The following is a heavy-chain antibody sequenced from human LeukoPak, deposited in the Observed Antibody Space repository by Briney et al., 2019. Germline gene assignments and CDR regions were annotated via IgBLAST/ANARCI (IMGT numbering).Heavy chain of an antibody. CDR2: ISYSGST. CDR1: GGSISSYY. Sequence: SETVSLTCTVSGGSISSYYWSWIRKPPGKGLEWIACISYSGSTKYNPSFKSRVTISVDTSKNKLSLKLSSVTAADTAVYYCAREPGFDSCGYLNWFDPLGQGTVVPVSS. CDR3: AREPGFDSCGYLNWFDP. D-gene: IGHD3-22*01. J-gene: IGHJ5*02. V-gene: IGHV4-59*01.